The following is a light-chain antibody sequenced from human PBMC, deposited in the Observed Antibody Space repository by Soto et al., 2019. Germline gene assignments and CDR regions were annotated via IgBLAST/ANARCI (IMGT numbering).Light chain of an antibody. J-gene: IGLJ3*02. CDR2: EVS. V-gene: IGLV2-14*01. Sequence: QSVLTQPASVSGSPGQSITISCTGTNSDVGGYNYVSWYQQHPGKAPKVMIYEVSNRPSGVSNRYSGSKSGNTASLTISGLQAEDEDDYYCSSYTSSSTWVFGGGTKLTVL. CDR1: NSDVGGYNY. CDR3: SSYTSSSTWV.